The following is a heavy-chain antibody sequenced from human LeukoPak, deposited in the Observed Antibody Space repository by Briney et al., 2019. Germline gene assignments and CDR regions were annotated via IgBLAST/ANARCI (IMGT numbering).Heavy chain of an antibody. Sequence: GGSLRLSCAASGFTFSSFAMSWVRQAPGKGPEWVSVISGSGGSTYYADPMKGRLTTSRDNFKDTLYLQMSSLRAEDTAVYYCAKSGYCSGGNCFAWVDYWGQGTLVTVSS. J-gene: IGHJ4*02. CDR1: GFTFSSFA. CDR3: AKSGYCSGGNCFAWVDY. V-gene: IGHV3-23*01. D-gene: IGHD2-15*01. CDR2: ISGSGGST.